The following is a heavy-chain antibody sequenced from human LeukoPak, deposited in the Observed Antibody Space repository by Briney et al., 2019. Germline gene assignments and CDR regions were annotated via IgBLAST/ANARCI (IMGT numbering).Heavy chain of an antibody. Sequence: GASVKVSCKASGYTFTSYDINWVRQATGQGLEWMGWMNPNSGNTGYAQKFQGRVTMTRNTSISTAYMELSSLRSGDTAVYYCARKYYYDSSGYLNDAFDIWGQGTMVTVSS. CDR1: GYTFTSYD. CDR3: ARKYYYDSSGYLNDAFDI. CDR2: MNPNSGNT. V-gene: IGHV1-8*01. J-gene: IGHJ3*02. D-gene: IGHD3-22*01.